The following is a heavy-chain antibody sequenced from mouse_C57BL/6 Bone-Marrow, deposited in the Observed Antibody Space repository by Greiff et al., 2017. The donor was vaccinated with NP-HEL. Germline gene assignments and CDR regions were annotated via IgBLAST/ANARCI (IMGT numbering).Heavy chain of an antibody. Sequence: LQESGAELARPGASVKLSCKASGYTFTSYGISWVKQRTGQGLEWIGEIYPRSGNTYYNEKFKGKATLTADKSSSTAYMELRSLTSEDSAVYFCARGGYPAWFAYWGQGTLVTVSA. CDR2: IYPRSGNT. CDR3: ARGGYPAWFAY. D-gene: IGHD2-2*01. CDR1: GYTFTSYG. V-gene: IGHV1-81*01. J-gene: IGHJ3*01.